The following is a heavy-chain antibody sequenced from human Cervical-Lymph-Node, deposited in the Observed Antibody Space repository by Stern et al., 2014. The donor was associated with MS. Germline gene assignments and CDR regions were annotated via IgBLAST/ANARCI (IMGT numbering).Heavy chain of an antibody. J-gene: IGHJ6*02. CDR2: IYPDDPYI. V-gene: IGHV5-51*04. CDR3: ARHPPRRKWDDPNYGMDV. CDR1: GYTFTNNW. Sequence: EVQLVESGAEVKKPGESLKISCKGSGYTFTNNWIAWVRQMPGKGLAWMGIIYPDDPYIRYSPPLQGQVPISADKPISPAYLQWSSLKAADSAVYYCARHPPRRKWDDPNYGMDVWGQGTTVTVSS. D-gene: IGHD1-1*01.